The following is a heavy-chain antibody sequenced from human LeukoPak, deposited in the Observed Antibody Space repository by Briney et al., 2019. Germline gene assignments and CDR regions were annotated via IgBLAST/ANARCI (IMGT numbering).Heavy chain of an antibody. CDR3: ARELRTFDS. V-gene: IGHV3-7*01. CDR2: IKHNGDEL. D-gene: IGHD3-16*01. Sequence: GGSLRLSCVGSGFSFGSYLMSWVRQAPGKGLERVANIKHNGDELNYVDSVEDRFTISRDNAKNSLYLHMTSLRAEDTAVYYCARELRTFDSWGQGTLVTVSS. CDR1: GFSFGSYL. J-gene: IGHJ4*02.